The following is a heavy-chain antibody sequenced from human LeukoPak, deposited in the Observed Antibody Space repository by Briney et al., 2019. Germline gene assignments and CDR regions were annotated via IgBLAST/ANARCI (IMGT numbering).Heavy chain of an antibody. CDR3: AKDYYGSGSLFDY. CDR1: GFTFSSYA. CDR2: ISGSGGST. J-gene: IGHJ4*02. V-gene: IGHV3-23*01. Sequence: GGSLRLSCAASGFTFSSYAMSWVRQAPGKGLEWVSAISGSGGSTYYADSVKGRCTISRDNSKNTLYLQMDSLRAEDTAVYYCAKDYYGSGSLFDYWGQGTLVTVSS. D-gene: IGHD3-10*01.